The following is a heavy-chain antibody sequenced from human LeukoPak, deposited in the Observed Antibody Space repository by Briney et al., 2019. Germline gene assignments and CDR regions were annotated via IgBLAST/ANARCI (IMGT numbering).Heavy chain of an antibody. CDR3: ARGRQLVGPLGMDV. CDR1: GGSFSGYY. Sequence: SETLSLTCAVCGGSFSGYYWSWLRQPPGKGLEWIGEINHSGSTNYNPSLKSRVTISVDTSKNQFSLKLSSVTAADTAVYYCARGRQLVGPLGMDVWGQGTTVTVSS. V-gene: IGHV4-34*01. D-gene: IGHD6-6*01. J-gene: IGHJ6*02. CDR2: INHSGST.